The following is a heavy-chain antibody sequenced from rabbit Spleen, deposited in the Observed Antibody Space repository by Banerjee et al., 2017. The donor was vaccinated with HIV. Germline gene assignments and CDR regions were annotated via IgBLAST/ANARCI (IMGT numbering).Heavy chain of an antibody. V-gene: IGHV1S40*01. J-gene: IGHJ6*01. Sequence: QSLEESGGGLVQPGTSLTLTCTASGFSFINKYVVCWVRQAPGKGLEWVACAYAGSSDSTYSATWAKGRFTISKTSSTTVTLQMTGLTAADTATYFCARDPTTDDTYWKLWGPGTLVTVS. CDR1: GFSFINKYV. CDR2: AYAGSSDST. CDR3: ARDPTTDDTYWKL. D-gene: IGHD1-1*01.